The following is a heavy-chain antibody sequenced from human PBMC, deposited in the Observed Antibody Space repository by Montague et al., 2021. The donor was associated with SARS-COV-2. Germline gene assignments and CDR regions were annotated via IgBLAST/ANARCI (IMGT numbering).Heavy chain of an antibody. D-gene: IGHD2-8*02. CDR2: ISGAGTTI. CDR3: ARDLVVTDGISDY. CDR1: GFTFSYFE. J-gene: IGHJ4*02. V-gene: IGHV3-48*03. Sequence: SLRLSCPASGFTFSYFEMNWVRQAPGKGLEWISYISGAGTTIYYXXSLKGRFTISRDNAKNSLYLQMNSLRAEDTAVYYCARDLVVTDGISDYWGQGTLVTVSS.